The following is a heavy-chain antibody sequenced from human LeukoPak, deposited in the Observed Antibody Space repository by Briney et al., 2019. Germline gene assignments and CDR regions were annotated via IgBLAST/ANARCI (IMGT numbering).Heavy chain of an antibody. Sequence: SVTVSCTASGGTFSKYTISWVRQRPGQGLEWMGGITPLFGTANYAQKFQGRVTITADESTSTAYMELSSLRSEDTAVYYCARGSTVTTSYYYYGMDVWGQGTTVTVSS. V-gene: IGHV1-69*13. J-gene: IGHJ6*02. CDR3: ARGSTVTTSYYYYGMDV. CDR1: GGTFSKYT. CDR2: ITPLFGTA. D-gene: IGHD4-17*01.